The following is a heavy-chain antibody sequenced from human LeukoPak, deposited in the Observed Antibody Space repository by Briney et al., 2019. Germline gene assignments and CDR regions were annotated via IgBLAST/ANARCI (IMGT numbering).Heavy chain of an antibody. D-gene: IGHD3-22*01. V-gene: IGHV3-53*04. CDR1: GFTVSSNY. J-gene: IGHJ3*02. Sequence: GSLRLSCAASGFTVSSNYMSWVRQAPGKGLEWVSVIYSGGSTYYADSVKGRFTISRHNSKNTLYLQMNSLRAEDTAVYYCARDSHPQYYYDSSGYAFDIWGQGTMVTVSS. CDR3: ARDSHPQYYYDSSGYAFDI. CDR2: IYSGGST.